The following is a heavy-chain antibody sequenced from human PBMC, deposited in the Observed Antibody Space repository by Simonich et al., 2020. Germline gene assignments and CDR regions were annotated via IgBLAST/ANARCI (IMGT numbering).Heavy chain of an antibody. Sequence: EVPLVESGGGLVQPGGSLRLSCAAAGFTFSRDWVSWVRQAPGKGLVSVSRINIGWRSTSYADSVQGQFTISRDNAKNTLYLQMNSLRAEDTAVYYCAREAGDLWYFDLWGRGTLVTVSS. CDR2: INIGWRST. J-gene: IGHJ2*01. CDR3: AREAGDLWYFDL. V-gene: IGHV3-74*01. CDR1: GFTFSRDW. D-gene: IGHD7-27*01.